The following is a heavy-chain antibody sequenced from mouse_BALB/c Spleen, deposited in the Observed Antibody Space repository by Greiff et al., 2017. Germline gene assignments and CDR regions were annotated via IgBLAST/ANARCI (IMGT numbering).Heavy chain of an antibody. D-gene: IGHD2-4*01. CDR1: GYTFTSYW. J-gene: IGHJ3*01. CDR2: INPSTGYT. V-gene: IGHV1-7*01. CDR3: ARSGIFEMITWFAY. Sequence: QVQLKESGAELAKPGASVKMSCKASGYTFTSYWMHWVKQRPGQGLEWIGYINPSTGYTEYNQKFKDKATLTADKSSSTAYMQLSSLTSEDSAVYYCARSGIFEMITWFAYWGQGTLVTVSA.